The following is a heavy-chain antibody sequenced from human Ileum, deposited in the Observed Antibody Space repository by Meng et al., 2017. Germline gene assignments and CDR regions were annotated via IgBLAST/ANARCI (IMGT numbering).Heavy chain of an antibody. CDR3: AGQPTSSGAGYSWFDP. CDR1: GGSVTSSSYD. CDR2: ITYTGNS. J-gene: IGHJ5*02. V-gene: IGHV4-39*01. D-gene: IGHD2-2*01. Sequence: QLQLQESGPGLVKPTETLSLTCIVSGGSVTSSSYDWGWIRQPPGKGLEWIGGITYTGNSCTTPSLKTRLTTSLDTSKNQFSLRLNSLTAADTAVYYCAGQPTSSGAGYSWFDPWGQGILVTVSS.